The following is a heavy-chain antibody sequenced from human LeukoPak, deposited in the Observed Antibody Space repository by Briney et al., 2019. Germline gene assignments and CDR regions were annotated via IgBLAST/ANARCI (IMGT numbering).Heavy chain of an antibody. J-gene: IGHJ6*02. CDR1: GGTFGSYA. D-gene: IGHD6-6*01. CDR2: IIPIFGTA. Sequence: SVKVSCKASGGTFGSYAISWVRQAPGQGLEWMGGIIPIFGTANYAQKFQGRVTITADESTSTAYMELSSLRSEDTAVYYCARDVDSSSSEIRIKYYYYGMDVWGQGTTVTVSS. CDR3: ARDVDSSSSEIRIKYYYYGMDV. V-gene: IGHV1-69*13.